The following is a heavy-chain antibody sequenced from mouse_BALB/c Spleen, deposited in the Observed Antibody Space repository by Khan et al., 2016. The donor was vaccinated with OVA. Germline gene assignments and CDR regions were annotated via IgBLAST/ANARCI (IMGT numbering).Heavy chain of an antibody. D-gene: IGHD1-1*01. CDR2: ISYDGSN. Sequence: EVQLQESGPGLVKPSQSLSLTCSVTGYSITSGYRWSWIRQFPGNKLEWMGYISYDGSNNYNPSLKNRISISRDTSKNQFFLKLNSVTTEDTATYYCARGGAVDPYWYFDVWGAGTTVTVSS. V-gene: IGHV3-6*02. CDR3: ARGGAVDPYWYFDV. J-gene: IGHJ1*01. CDR1: GYSITSGYR.